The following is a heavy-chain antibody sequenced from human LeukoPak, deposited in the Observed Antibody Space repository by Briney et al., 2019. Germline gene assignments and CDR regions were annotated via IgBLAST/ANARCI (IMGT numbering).Heavy chain of an antibody. D-gene: IGHD6-13*01. J-gene: IGHJ6*03. CDR1: GGSISSSSYY. CDR3: ARVLSAAAGRYYYYYYMDV. V-gene: IGHV4-39*07. Sequence: SETLSLTCTVSGGSISSSSYYWGWIRQPPGKGLEWIGSIYYSGSTYYNPSLKSRVTISVDTSKNQFSLKLSSVTAADTAVYYCARVLSAAAGRYYYYYYMDVWGKGTTVTVSS. CDR2: IYYSGST.